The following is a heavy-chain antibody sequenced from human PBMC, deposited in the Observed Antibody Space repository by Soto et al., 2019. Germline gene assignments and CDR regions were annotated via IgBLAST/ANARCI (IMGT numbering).Heavy chain of an antibody. CDR1: GGAISTYY. Sequence: PSETLSLTCTVSGGAISTYYWTCIRQPAGKGLEWVVRIYSSGSTKYNPSLQSRVTMSLDTSNNQFSLRLTSVTAADTAVYYCARGQRFSDWFDPWGQGTLVTVSS. J-gene: IGHJ5*02. CDR2: IYSSGST. CDR3: ARGQRFSDWFDP. V-gene: IGHV4-4*07. D-gene: IGHD3-3*01.